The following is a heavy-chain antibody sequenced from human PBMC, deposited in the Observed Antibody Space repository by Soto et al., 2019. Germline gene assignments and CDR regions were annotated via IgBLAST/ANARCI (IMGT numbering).Heavy chain of an antibody. CDR1: GGSISSGDYY. D-gene: IGHD2-2*01. V-gene: IGHV4-30-4*01. CDR2: IYYSGST. J-gene: IGHJ4*02. Sequence: SETLSLTCTVSGGSISSGDYYWSWIRQPPGKGLEWIGYIYYSGSTYYNPSLKSRVTISVDTSKNQFSLKLSSVTAADTAVYYCARADIVVVPAAYRGRYFDYWGQGTLVTVS. CDR3: ARADIVVVPAAYRGRYFDY.